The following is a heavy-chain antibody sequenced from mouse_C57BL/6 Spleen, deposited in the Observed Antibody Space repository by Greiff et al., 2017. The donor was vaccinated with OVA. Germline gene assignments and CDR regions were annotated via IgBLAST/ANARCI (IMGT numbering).Heavy chain of an antibody. CDR3: AREFGYYGYDEDAMDY. Sequence: EVQLQQSGPELVKPGASVKMSCKASGYTFTDYNMHWVKQSHGKSLEWIGYINPNNGGTSYNQKFKGKATLTVNKSSSTAYMELRSLTSEDSAVYYCAREFGYYGYDEDAMDYWGQGTSVTVSS. V-gene: IGHV1-22*01. CDR1: GYTFTDYN. CDR2: INPNNGGT. J-gene: IGHJ4*01. D-gene: IGHD2-2*01.